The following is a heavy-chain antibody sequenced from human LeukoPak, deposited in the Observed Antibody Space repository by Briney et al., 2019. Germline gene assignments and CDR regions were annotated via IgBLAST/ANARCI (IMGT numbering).Heavy chain of an antibody. CDR2: IYTSGST. D-gene: IGHD3-22*01. Sequence: SQTLSLTCTVSGGSIRSGSYYWSWIRQPAGKGLGWIGRIYTSGSTNYNPSLKSRATISVDTYKTQFSLKLSSVTAADTAVYYCARDLPYDSSAFDIWGQRTMVTASS. CDR1: GGSIRSGSYY. J-gene: IGHJ3*02. CDR3: ARDLPYDSSAFDI. V-gene: IGHV4-61*02.